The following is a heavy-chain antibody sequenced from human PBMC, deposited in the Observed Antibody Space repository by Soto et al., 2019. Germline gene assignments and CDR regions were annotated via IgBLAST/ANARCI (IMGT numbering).Heavy chain of an antibody. Sequence: PGGSLRLSCAASGSTFSSYGMHWVRQAPGKGLEWVAVIWYDGSNKYYADSVKGRFTTSRDNSKNTLYLQMNSLRAEDTAVYYCARGGIFGVVIYYYGMDVWGQGTTVTVSS. J-gene: IGHJ6*02. CDR3: ARGGIFGVVIYYYGMDV. D-gene: IGHD3-3*01. V-gene: IGHV3-33*01. CDR2: IWYDGSNK. CDR1: GSTFSSYG.